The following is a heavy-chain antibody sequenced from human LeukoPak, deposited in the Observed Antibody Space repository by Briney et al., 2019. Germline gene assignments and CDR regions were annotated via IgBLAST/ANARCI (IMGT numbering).Heavy chain of an antibody. CDR1: GFTFSSSW. CDR2: IDSDGSDT. Sequence: GGSLRLSCAASGFTFSSSWMHWVRQAPGKGLVWVSRIDSDGSDTKYADSVKGRFTISRDNAKNTLYLQMNSLRVEDTAVYYCARERFHYDVWGQGALVTVSS. J-gene: IGHJ4*02. CDR3: ARERFHYDV. V-gene: IGHV3-74*01. D-gene: IGHD3-22*01.